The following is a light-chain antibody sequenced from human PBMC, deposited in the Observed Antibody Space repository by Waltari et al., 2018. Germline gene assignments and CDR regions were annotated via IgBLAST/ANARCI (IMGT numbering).Light chain of an antibody. J-gene: IGKJ1*01. CDR2: AAS. CDR1: QGISNF. V-gene: IGKV1-27*01. CDR3: QKYDSEGT. Sequence: DIQMTQSPSSLSASVGDRVTITCRASQGISNFLAWYQQKPGKVPKLLIYAASPLQSEVPSRFSGSGSGTDFTLTISSLHPEDVATYYCQKYDSEGTFGQGTKVEIK.